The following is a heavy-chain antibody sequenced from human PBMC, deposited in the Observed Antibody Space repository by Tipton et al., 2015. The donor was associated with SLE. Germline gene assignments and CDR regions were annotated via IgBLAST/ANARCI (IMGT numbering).Heavy chain of an antibody. J-gene: IGHJ4*02. CDR1: GGPFSGYH. Sequence: TLSLTCAVYGGPFSGYHWSWIRQPPGKGLEWIGEIHRSGRTNDSPSLESRVTLSVDMSKHQFSLSLSSVTAADTAVYYCARGGLGMAFDYWGQGTLVTVSS. D-gene: IGHD3/OR15-3a*01. CDR3: ARGGLGMAFDY. CDR2: IHRSGRT. V-gene: IGHV4-34*01.